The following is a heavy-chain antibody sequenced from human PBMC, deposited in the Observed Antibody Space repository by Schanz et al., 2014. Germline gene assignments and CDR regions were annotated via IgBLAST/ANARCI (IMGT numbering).Heavy chain of an antibody. CDR1: GGSINNYH. CDR3: AKGRFGELSAFDI. V-gene: IGHV4-59*01. J-gene: IGHJ3*02. D-gene: IGHD3-10*01. Sequence: QVQLQESGPGLVKPSETLSLTCTVSGGSINNYHWSWIRQPPGMGLEWLGYIYSSGNTNYNPSLKRRVTISLDTSKNQFSLTLTSVAASDTAVYYCAKGRFGELSAFDIWGQGTMVTVSS. CDR2: IYSSGNT.